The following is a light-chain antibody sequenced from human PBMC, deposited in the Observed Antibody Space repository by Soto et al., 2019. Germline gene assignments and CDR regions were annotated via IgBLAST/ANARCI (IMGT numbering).Light chain of an antibody. V-gene: IGLV2-8*01. J-gene: IGLJ2*01. CDR1: SSDVGSYNS. CDR2: EVT. CDR3: SSDAGNIVV. Sequence: QSALTQPPSASGSPGQSVSISCTGASSDVGSYNSVSWYQQFPGKAPKLIIYEVTNRPAGVPDRFSGSKSANTAYLTVSGLQAEDEADYFCSSDAGNIVVFGAGTKVTVL.